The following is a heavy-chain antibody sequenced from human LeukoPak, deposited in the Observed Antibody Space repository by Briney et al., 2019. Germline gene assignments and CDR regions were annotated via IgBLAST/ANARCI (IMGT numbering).Heavy chain of an antibody. CDR2: ISSSSSTI. CDR3: ALGGGSYYGY. CDR1: GFTFSSYG. D-gene: IGHD1-26*01. J-gene: IGHJ4*02. V-gene: IGHV3-48*02. Sequence: GGSLSLSCAASGFTFSSYGMNWVRQAPGKGLEWVSYISSSSSTIYYADSVKGRFTISRDNAKNSLYLKMNRLREEHTAVYYSALGGGSYYGYWGQGTLVTVSS.